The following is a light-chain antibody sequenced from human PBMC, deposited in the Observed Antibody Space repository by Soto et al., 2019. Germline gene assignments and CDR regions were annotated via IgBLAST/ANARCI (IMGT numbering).Light chain of an antibody. V-gene: IGKV3-11*01. J-gene: IGKJ5*01. CDR1: QSVSSY. Sequence: EVVLTQSPATLSLSPGEGATLSCRASQSVSSYLAWYQQKPGQAPRLLIYGASNRATGIPARFSGSGSGTDFTLTISSLEPEDSAVYYCQQRINFITFGQGTRMEI. CDR3: QQRINFIT. CDR2: GAS.